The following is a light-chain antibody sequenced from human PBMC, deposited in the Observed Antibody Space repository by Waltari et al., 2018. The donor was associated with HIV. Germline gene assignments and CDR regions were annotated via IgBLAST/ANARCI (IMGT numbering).Light chain of an antibody. CDR3: SSYTSSSTYV. J-gene: IGLJ1*01. V-gene: IGLV2-18*02. CDR1: SSAVVRHNR. CDR2: EVT. Sequence: QSALTQPPSVSGSPGQSVTISCPGSSSAVVRHNRVSWYQQPPGTAPKLLIYEVTYRPSGVPDLFSGSKSGNTASLTISGLQAEDEADYYCSSYTSSSTYVFGTGTRVTVL.